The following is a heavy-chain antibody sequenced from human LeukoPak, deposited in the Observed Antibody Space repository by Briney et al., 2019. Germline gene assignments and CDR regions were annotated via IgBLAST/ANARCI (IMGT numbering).Heavy chain of an antibody. CDR1: GVTFSDYY. Sequence: PGGSLRLSCAASGVTFSDYYMSWIRQAPGKGLEWVSYISSSGSTIYYADSVKGRFTISRDNAKNSLYLQMNSLRAEDTAVYYCAREPSTARHFDYWGQGTLVTVSS. D-gene: IGHD2-2*01. J-gene: IGHJ4*02. V-gene: IGHV3-11*04. CDR2: ISSSGSTI. CDR3: AREPSTARHFDY.